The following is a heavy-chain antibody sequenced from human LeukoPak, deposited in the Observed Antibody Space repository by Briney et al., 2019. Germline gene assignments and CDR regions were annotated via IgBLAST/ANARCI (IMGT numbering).Heavy chain of an antibody. V-gene: IGHV1-69*05. J-gene: IGHJ4*02. CDR3: ARDLTHDYLRRGHFDY. CDR1: GGTFSSYA. Sequence: SVKVSCKASGGTFSSYAISWVRQAPGQGLEWMGRIIPIFGTANYAQKFQGRVTITTDESTSTAYMELSSLRSEDTAVYYCARDLTHDYLRRGHFDYWGRGTLVTVSS. D-gene: IGHD4-11*01. CDR2: IIPIFGTA.